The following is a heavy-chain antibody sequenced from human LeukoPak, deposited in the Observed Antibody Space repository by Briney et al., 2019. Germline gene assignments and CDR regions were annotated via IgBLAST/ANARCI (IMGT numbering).Heavy chain of an antibody. CDR2: IHHDGSNK. CDR1: GFTFSSYG. CDR3: ARAPIYCTNGVCSGGPFDY. J-gene: IGHJ4*02. V-gene: IGHV3-30*02. Sequence: GGSLRLSCAASGFTFSSYGMHWVRQAPGKGLDWVAFIHHDGSNKYYADSVKGRFTISRDNSKNTLYLQMNSLRAEDTAVYYCARAPIYCTNGVCSGGPFDYWGQGTLVTVSS. D-gene: IGHD2-8*01.